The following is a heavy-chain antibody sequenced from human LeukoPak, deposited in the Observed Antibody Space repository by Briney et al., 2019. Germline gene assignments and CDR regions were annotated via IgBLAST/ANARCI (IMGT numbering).Heavy chain of an antibody. Sequence: ASVKVSCKASGYGFTGYYIHWVRQAPGQGLEWMGWINPNNGGTNQVQKFQGRVTMTRDPSINTAYMELSSLRSDDTAVYYCARDLRIQLWSSRFDPWGQGTLVTVSS. CDR3: ARDLRIQLWSSRFDP. CDR1: GYGFTGYY. CDR2: INPNNGGT. J-gene: IGHJ5*02. V-gene: IGHV1-2*02. D-gene: IGHD5-18*01.